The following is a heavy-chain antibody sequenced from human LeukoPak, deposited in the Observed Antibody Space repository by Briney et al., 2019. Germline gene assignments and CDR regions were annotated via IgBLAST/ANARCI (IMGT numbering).Heavy chain of an antibody. D-gene: IGHD3-10*01. CDR1: GGSFSGYY. V-gene: IGHV4-34*01. CDR2: INHSGST. Sequence: PSETLSLTCAVYGGSFSGYYWSWIRQPPGKGLEWIGEINHSGSTNYNPSLKSRVTISVDTSKNQFSLKLSSVTAADTAVYYCARGGIVWFRELLLYFDYWGQGTLVTVSS. CDR3: ARGGIVWFRELLLYFDY. J-gene: IGHJ4*02.